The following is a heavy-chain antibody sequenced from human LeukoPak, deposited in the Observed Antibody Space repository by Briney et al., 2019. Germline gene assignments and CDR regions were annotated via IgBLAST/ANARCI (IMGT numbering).Heavy chain of an antibody. J-gene: IGHJ4*02. D-gene: IGHD3-22*01. CDR3: AREYYDSSGYYYALGNFDY. CDR1: GGFISSYY. Sequence: SETLSLTCTVSGGFISSYYWSWIRQPAGKGLEWIGRIYTSGSTNYNPSLKSRVTMSVDTSKNQFSLKLSSVTAADTAVYYCAREYYDSSGYYYALGNFDYWGQGTLVTVSS. CDR2: IYTSGST. V-gene: IGHV4-4*07.